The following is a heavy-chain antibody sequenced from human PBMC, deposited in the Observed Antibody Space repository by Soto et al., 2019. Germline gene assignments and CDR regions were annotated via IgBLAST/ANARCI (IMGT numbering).Heavy chain of an antibody. CDR1: GGSISSGGYY. V-gene: IGHV4-31*03. Sequence: PSETLSLTCTVSGGSISSGGYYWSWIRQHPGKGLEWIGYIYYSGSTYYNPSLKSRVTISVDTSKNQFSLKLSSVTAADTAVYYCARSQIFGVVPTYYFDYWGQGTLVTVSS. D-gene: IGHD3-3*01. CDR3: ARSQIFGVVPTYYFDY. CDR2: IYYSGST. J-gene: IGHJ4*02.